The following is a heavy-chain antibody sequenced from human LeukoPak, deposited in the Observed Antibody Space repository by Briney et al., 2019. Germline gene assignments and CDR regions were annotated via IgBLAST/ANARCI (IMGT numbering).Heavy chain of an antibody. V-gene: IGHV3-7*03. D-gene: IGHD3-10*01. CDR1: GFTFSNYW. Sequence: GGSLRLSCVASGFTFSNYWLSWGRQGPGKGLEWVANIKQDGSDKYYVDSVKGRFTISRDNSKNTLYLQMNNLRAEDTAVYYCAKDYYSLDAFDIWGQGTMVTVSS. CDR2: IKQDGSDK. CDR3: AKDYYSLDAFDI. J-gene: IGHJ3*02.